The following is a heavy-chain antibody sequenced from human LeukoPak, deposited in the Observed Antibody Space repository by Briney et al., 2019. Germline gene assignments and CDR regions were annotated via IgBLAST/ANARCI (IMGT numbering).Heavy chain of an antibody. CDR3: ARDGVYGGIDY. D-gene: IGHD4-23*01. V-gene: IGHV4-61*01. J-gene: IGHJ4*02. CDR2: IYYSGST. CDR1: GGSVSSGSYY. Sequence: SETLSLTCTVSGGSVSSGSYYWSWIRQPPGKGLEWIGYIYYSGSTSYSPSLKSRVTISVDTSKNQFSLKLSSVTAADTAVYYCARDGVYGGIDYWGQGTLVTVSS.